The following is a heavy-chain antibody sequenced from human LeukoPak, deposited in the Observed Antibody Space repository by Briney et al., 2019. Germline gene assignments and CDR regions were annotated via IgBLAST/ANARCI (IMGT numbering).Heavy chain of an antibody. CDR3: ARSLFNITMIVVATHDAFDI. V-gene: IGHV3-9*01. J-gene: IGHJ3*02. Sequence: PGRSLRLSCAASGFTFDGYAMHWFRQVPGKGLEWVSGIDWNSGRIDYADSVKGRFTISRDNAKNSLYLQMNSLRAEDTAVYYCARSLFNITMIVVATHDAFDIWGQGTMVTVSS. D-gene: IGHD3-22*01. CDR1: GFTFDGYA. CDR2: IDWNSGRI.